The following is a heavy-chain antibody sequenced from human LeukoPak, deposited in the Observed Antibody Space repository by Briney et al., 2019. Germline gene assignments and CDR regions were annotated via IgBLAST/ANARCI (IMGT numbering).Heavy chain of an antibody. CDR2: ISSSGSTI. CDR3: ARCVAAAGTNYPPDY. Sequence: PGGSLRLSCAASGFTFSDYYMSWIRQAPGKGLEWVSYISSSGSTIYYADSEKGRFTISRDNAKNSLYLQMNSLRAEDTAVYYCARCVAAAGTNYPPDYWGKGTLVTVSS. J-gene: IGHJ4*02. V-gene: IGHV3-11*04. CDR1: GFTFSDYY. D-gene: IGHD6-13*01.